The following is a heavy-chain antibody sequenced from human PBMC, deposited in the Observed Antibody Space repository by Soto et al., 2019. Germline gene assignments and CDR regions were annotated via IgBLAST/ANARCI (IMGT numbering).Heavy chain of an antibody. V-gene: IGHV3-23*01. D-gene: IGHD6-19*01. CDR3: AKYLVQVAGADY. J-gene: IGHJ4*02. CDR2: ISGSAKTI. Sequence: EVQLLESGGGLVQPGGSLRLSCAASGFTFSSYPMGWVRQAPGKGLEWVSAISGSAKTIYYADSVKGRFTISRDNSKNTLFLQMNSLRVDDTAVYYSAKYLVQVAGADYWGQGTLVTVSS. CDR1: GFTFSSYP.